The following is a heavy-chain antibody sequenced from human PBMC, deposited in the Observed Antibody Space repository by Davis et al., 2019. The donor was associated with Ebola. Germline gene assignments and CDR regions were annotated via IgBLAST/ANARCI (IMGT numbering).Heavy chain of an antibody. Sequence: GESLKISCAASGFTFSSYAMSWVRQAPGKGLEWVSAISGSGGSTYYADSVKGRFTISRDNSKNTLYLQMSSLRSEDTAVYYCALFSTRAYSYMDVWGKGTTVTVSS. V-gene: IGHV3-23*01. CDR1: GFTFSSYA. CDR2: ISGSGGST. J-gene: IGHJ6*03. CDR3: ALFSTRAYSYMDV. D-gene: IGHD2-21*01.